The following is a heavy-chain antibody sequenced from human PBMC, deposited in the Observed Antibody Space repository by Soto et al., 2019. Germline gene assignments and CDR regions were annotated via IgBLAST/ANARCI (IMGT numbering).Heavy chain of an antibody. D-gene: IGHD3-22*01. CDR3: ARGPHIVVRDEGFDI. CDR1: GFTVSSNY. Sequence: EVQLVESGGGLVQPGGSLRLSCAVSGFTVSSNYMSWVRQAPGKGLEWVSVIYSGGSTYYADSVKGRFTISRDNSKNTLYLQMNSLRAEDTAVYYCARGPHIVVRDEGFDIWGQGTMVTVSS. J-gene: IGHJ3*02. V-gene: IGHV3-66*01. CDR2: IYSGGST.